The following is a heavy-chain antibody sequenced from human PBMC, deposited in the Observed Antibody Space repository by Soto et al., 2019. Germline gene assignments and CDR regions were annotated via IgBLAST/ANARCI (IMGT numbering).Heavy chain of an antibody. CDR1: GGSISSYY. V-gene: IGHV4-59*08. D-gene: IGHD6-13*01. J-gene: IGHJ4*02. CDR2: IYYSGST. Sequence: SETLSLTCTVSGGSISSYYWSWIRQPPGKGLEWIGYIYYSGSTNYNPSLKSRLTISVDTSKNQFSLKLSSVTAADTAVYYCARHNPYSPHDYWGQGTLVTVSS. CDR3: ARHNPYSPHDY.